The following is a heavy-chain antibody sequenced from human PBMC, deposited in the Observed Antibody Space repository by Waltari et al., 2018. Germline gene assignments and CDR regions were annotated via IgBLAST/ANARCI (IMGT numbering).Heavy chain of an antibody. D-gene: IGHD2-8*01. CDR3: VRDLYGRDDV. V-gene: IGHV3-74*01. CDR2: IKADGSSP. CDR1: GCTVSTCW. J-gene: IGHJ3*01. Sequence: EVQRVESGGGLVQPGWSLRLSCEASGCTVSTCWMHWVRQLPGKGLVWCSHIKADGSSPNYGDSVEGRFTISRDNAKNILYLQMNSLRAEDTAVYYCVRDLYGRDDVWGQGTMVTVSS.